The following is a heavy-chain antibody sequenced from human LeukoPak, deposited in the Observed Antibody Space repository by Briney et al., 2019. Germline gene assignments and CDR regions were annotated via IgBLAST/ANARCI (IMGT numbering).Heavy chain of an antibody. CDR2: INWNGGST. CDR3: ARGGIGLLWFGELLPYFDY. Sequence: GGSLRLSCAASGFTFDDYGMSWVRHAPGKGLEWVSGINWNGGSTGYADSVKGRFTISRDNAKNSLYLQMNSLRAEDTALYYCARGGIGLLWFGELLPYFDYWGQGTLVTVSS. J-gene: IGHJ4*02. V-gene: IGHV3-20*04. D-gene: IGHD3-10*01. CDR1: GFTFDDYG.